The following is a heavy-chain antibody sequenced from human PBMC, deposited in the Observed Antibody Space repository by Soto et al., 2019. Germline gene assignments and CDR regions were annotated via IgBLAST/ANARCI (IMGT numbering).Heavy chain of an antibody. J-gene: IGHJ2*01. Sequence: QVQLQESGPGLVKPSQTLSLTCAVSGGSISRSVYYCNWIRQHPGKGLEWIGYIHNSGTTYYNPSLKMRLPFSVDTSKIQFSLKLSSVTTADTAVYYCARGPIVRGVVGWYFDLWGRGTLVTVSS. CDR2: IHNSGTT. D-gene: IGHD3-10*01. CDR1: GGSISRSVYY. CDR3: ARGPIVRGVVGWYFDL. V-gene: IGHV4-31*11.